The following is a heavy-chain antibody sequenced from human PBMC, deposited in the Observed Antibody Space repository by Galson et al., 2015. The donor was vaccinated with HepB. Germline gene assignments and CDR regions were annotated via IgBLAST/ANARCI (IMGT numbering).Heavy chain of an antibody. CDR2: IIPILGIA. CDR3: ARGDYYDSSGYSGPLFDY. J-gene: IGHJ4*02. CDR1: GGTFSSYT. Sequence: SVKVSCKASGGTFSSYTISWVRQAPGQGLEWMGRIIPILGIANYAQKFQGRVTITADKSTSTAYMELSSLRSEDTAVYYCARGDYYDSSGYSGPLFDYWGQGTLVTVSS. D-gene: IGHD3-22*01. V-gene: IGHV1-69*02.